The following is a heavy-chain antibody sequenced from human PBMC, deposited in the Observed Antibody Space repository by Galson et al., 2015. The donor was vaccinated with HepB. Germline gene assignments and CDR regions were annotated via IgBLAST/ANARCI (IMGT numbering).Heavy chain of an antibody. V-gene: IGHV3-9*01. Sequence: SLRLSCAASGFTFDDYAMHWARQAPGKGLEWVSGISWNSGSIGYADSVKGRFTISRDNAKNSLYLQMNSLRAEDTALYYCAKDGHGGSYLGLDYFDYWGQGTLVTVSS. CDR1: GFTFDDYA. CDR3: AKDGHGGSYLGLDYFDY. J-gene: IGHJ4*02. D-gene: IGHD1-26*01. CDR2: ISWNSGSI.